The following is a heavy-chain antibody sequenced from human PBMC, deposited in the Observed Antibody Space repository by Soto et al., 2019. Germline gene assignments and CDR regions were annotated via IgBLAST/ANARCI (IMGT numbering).Heavy chain of an antibody. D-gene: IGHD6-19*01. CDR1: GFSLSTSGMC. V-gene: IGHV2-70*01. CDR3: ARISYGSGWYASYYYYGMDV. J-gene: IGHJ6*02. CDR2: IDWDDDK. Sequence: SGPTLVNPTQTLTLTCTFSGFSLSTSGMCVSWIRQPPGKALEWLALIDWDDDKYYSTSLKTRLTISKDTSKNQVVLTMTNMDPVDTATYYCARISYGSGWYASYYYYGMDVWGQGTTVTVSS.